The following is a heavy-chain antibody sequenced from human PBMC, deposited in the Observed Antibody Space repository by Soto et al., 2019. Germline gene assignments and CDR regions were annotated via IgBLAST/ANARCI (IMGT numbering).Heavy chain of an antibody. J-gene: IGHJ4*02. D-gene: IGHD6-13*01. V-gene: IGHV3-15*01. CDR2: FKSRSDGGTA. Sequence: PGGSLRLSCAASGFTFSNAWMNRVRQAPGQGLEWVGRFKSRSDGGTAGYAAPVKGRFTISRDYSKNTLYLQMTSLKAEDTAVYYCGIDCLQQGGRSPGHNDSWGQGTLVTVSS. CDR3: GIDCLQQGGRSPGHNDS. CDR1: GFTFSNAW.